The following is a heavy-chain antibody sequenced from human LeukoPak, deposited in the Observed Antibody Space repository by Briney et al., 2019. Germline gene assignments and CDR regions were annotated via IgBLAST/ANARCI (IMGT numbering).Heavy chain of an antibody. V-gene: IGHV4-34*01. CDR2: INHSGST. CDR3: ARVGCSSTSCYDY. D-gene: IGHD2-2*01. CDR1: GGSFSGYY. J-gene: IGHJ4*02. Sequence: SETLSLTCAVYGGSFSGYYWRWIRQPPGKGLEWIGEINHSGSTNYNPSLKSRVTISVDTSKNQFSLKLSSVTAADTAVYYCARVGCSSTSCYDYWGQGTLVTVSS.